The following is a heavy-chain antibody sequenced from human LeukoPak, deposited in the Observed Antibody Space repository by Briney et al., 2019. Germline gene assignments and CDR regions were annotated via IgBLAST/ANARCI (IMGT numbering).Heavy chain of an antibody. CDR1: GYTFTSYY. J-gene: IGHJ3*02. CDR3: ARVHYYDSSGYRNDAFDI. Sequence: GASVKVSCKASGYTFTSYYMHWVRQAPGQGLEWMGIINPSGGSTSYAQKFQGRVTMTRDTSTSTVYMELSSLRSEDTAVYYCARVHYYDSSGYRNDAFDIWGQGTMVTVSS. D-gene: IGHD3-22*01. V-gene: IGHV1-46*01. CDR2: INPSGGST.